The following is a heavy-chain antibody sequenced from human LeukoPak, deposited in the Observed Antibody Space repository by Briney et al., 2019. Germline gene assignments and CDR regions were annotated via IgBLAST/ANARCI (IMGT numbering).Heavy chain of an antibody. Sequence: QSGGSLRLSCAASGFTVSSNYMSWVRQAPGKGLEWVSVIYSGGSTYYADSVKGRFTISRDNSKNTLYLQMNSLRAEDTAVYYCALEVRVGPFDYWGQGTLVTVSS. J-gene: IGHJ4*02. CDR1: GFTVSSNY. CDR2: IYSGGST. V-gene: IGHV3-66*01. CDR3: ALEVRVGPFDY. D-gene: IGHD3-10*01.